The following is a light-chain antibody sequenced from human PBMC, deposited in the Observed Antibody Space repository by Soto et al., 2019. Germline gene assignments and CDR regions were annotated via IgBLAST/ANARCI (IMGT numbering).Light chain of an antibody. Sequence: EIVMTQSPATLSVSPGERATLSCRASQSVSSNLAWYQQKPGQAPRLLIYGASTRATGIPGRFSGSGSGTEFTLTINRLQSEEFAIYYCQHYDNWPPRTFGPGTKVDIK. V-gene: IGKV3-15*01. CDR2: GAS. J-gene: IGKJ3*01. CDR1: QSVSSN. CDR3: QHYDNWPPRT.